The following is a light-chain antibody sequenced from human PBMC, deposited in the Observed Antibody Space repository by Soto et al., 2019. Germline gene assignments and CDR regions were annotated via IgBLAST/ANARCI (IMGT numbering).Light chain of an antibody. V-gene: IGKV1-5*01. CDR3: QQYNSYSWT. CDR2: DAS. CDR1: QSVSSW. J-gene: IGKJ1*01. Sequence: TKSPATLSASVGDRVTITCRASQSVSSWLAWYQQKPGKDPKLLIFDASSLESGVPSRFSGSGSGTEFTLTISSLQPDDFATYYCQQYNSYSWTFRQGTKVDIK.